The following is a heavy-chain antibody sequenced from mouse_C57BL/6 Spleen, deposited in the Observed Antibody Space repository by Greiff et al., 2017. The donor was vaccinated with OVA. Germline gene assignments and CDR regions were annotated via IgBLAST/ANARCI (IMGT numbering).Heavy chain of an antibody. CDR3: ARHAGDYDGFAY. D-gene: IGHD2-4*01. J-gene: IGHJ3*01. CDR2: ISNGGGST. V-gene: IGHV5-12*01. Sequence: EVQVVESGGGLVQPGGSLKLSCAASGFTFSDYYMYWVRQTPEKRLEWVAYISNGGGSTYYPDTVKGRFTISRDNAKNTLYLQMSRLKSEDTAMYYCARHAGDYDGFAYWGQGTLVTVSA. CDR1: GFTFSDYY.